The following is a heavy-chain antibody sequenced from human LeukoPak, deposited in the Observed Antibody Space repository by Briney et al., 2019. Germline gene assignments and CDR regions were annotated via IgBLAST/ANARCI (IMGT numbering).Heavy chain of an antibody. D-gene: IGHD4-17*01. V-gene: IGHV3-33*01. CDR1: GFTISTYG. J-gene: IGHJ4*02. CDR2: IWHDGSNK. Sequence: GGSLRLSCAASGFTISTYGLHWVRQAPGKGLEWVAVIWHDGSNKYYADSVKGRFTISRDGSKNMLYLQMNSLRAEDTAAYYCARGKTTVTTGELAYWGQGTLVTVSS. CDR3: ARGKTTVTTGELAY.